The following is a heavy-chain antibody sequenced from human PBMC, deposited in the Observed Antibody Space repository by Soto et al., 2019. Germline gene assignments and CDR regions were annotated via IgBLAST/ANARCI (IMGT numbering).Heavy chain of an antibody. CDR2: ISYTGST. V-gene: IGHV4-31*03. J-gene: IGHJ4*02. Sequence: QVQLQESGPGLVKPSQTLSLTCTVSGGSISSGGYYWSWIRQHPGEGLEWIGYISYTGSTYSNPSLKSRVTISVDTSKNQFSLNLSSVTAADTAVYYCARIWAHGAAAGTIDYWAQGTLVTVSS. CDR3: ARIWAHGAAAGTIDY. D-gene: IGHD6-13*01. CDR1: GGSISSGGYY.